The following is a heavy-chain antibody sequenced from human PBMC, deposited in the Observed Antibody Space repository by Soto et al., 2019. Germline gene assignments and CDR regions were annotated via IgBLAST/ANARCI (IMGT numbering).Heavy chain of an antibody. J-gene: IGHJ6*04. V-gene: IGHV1-24*01. CDR3: AVLERSGHNYYSYVRDV. CDR2: FDPEDGET. D-gene: IGHD5-12*01. Sequence: ASVKVSCKVSGYTLTELSMHWVRQAPGKGLEWMGGFDPEDGETIYAQKFQGRVTMTEDTSTDTAYMELSSLRSEDTAVYYCAVLERSGHNYYSYVRDVGAEGTTFTVPS. CDR1: GYTLTELS.